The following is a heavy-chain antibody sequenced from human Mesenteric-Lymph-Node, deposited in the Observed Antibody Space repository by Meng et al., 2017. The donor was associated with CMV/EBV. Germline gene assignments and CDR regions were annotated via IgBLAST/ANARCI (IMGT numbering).Heavy chain of an antibody. Sequence: TFNSFGSSWVRQAPGRELGRIGGIVPKFSTANHAQKVLDRVAITAEEATSTAYMQLNSLRSGDAAIYYYASALDLRDGYNCPPFDHWGQGTLVTVSS. D-gene: IGHD5-24*01. CDR3: ASALDLRDGYNCPPFDH. CDR1: TFNSFG. V-gene: IGHV1-69*01. CDR2: IVPKFSTA. J-gene: IGHJ4*02.